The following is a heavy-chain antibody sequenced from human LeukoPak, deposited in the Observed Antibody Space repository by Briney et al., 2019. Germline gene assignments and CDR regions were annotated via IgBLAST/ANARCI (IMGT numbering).Heavy chain of an antibody. V-gene: IGHV4-31*03. CDR1: GGSISSGGYS. J-gene: IGHJ4*02. CDR3: ARNRQGIDY. CDR2: IYYSGST. Sequence: PSETLSLTCTVSGGSISSGGYSWSWIRQHPGKGLEWIGYIYYSGSTYYNPSLKSRVTISVDTSKNQFSLKLSSVTAADTAVYYCARNRQGIDYWGQGTLVTVSS.